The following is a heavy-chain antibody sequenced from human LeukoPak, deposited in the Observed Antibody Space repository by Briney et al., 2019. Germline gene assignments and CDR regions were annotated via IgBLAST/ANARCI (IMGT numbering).Heavy chain of an antibody. CDR3: AKGLNPLPGASYFDY. Sequence: GRSLRLSCAASGFTFDDYAMHWVRQAPGKGLEWVSGISWNSGSIGYADSVKGRFTISRDNAKNSLYLQMNSLRAEDMALYYCAKGLNPLPGASYFDYWGQGTLVTVSS. J-gene: IGHJ4*02. D-gene: IGHD1-26*01. CDR1: GFTFDDYA. CDR2: ISWNSGSI. V-gene: IGHV3-9*03.